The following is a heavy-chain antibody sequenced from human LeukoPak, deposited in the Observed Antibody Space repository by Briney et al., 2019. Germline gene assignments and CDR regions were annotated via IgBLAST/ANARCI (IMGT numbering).Heavy chain of an antibody. D-gene: IGHD3-22*01. CDR1: GGSISSSSYY. J-gene: IGHJ6*02. Sequence: SETLSLTCTVSGGSISSSSYYWGWIRQPPGKGLEWIGSIYYSGSTYYNPSLKSRVTISVDTSKNQFSLKLSSVTAADTAVYYCARERMIVVPGFHYYYGMDVWGQGTTVTVSS. CDR3: ARERMIVVPGFHYYYGMDV. V-gene: IGHV4-39*07. CDR2: IYYSGST.